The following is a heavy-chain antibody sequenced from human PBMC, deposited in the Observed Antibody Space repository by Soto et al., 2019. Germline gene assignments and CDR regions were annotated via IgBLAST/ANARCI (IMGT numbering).Heavy chain of an antibody. J-gene: IGHJ3*01. V-gene: IGHV1-18*01. D-gene: IGHD3-10*01. Sequence: VKVSCKASGYTFTSYGISWVRQAPGQGLEWMGWISAYNGNTNYAQKLQGRVTMTTDTSTSTAYMELRSLRSDDTAVYYCARGVDSMVRGYKWANPFDFWAQWPM. CDR3: ARGVDSMVRGYKWANPFDF. CDR1: GYTFTSYG. CDR2: ISAYNGNT.